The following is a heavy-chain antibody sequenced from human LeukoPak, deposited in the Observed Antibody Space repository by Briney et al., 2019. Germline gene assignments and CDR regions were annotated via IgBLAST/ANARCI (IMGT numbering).Heavy chain of an antibody. CDR3: ARVFSGHDA. Sequence: GGSLRLSCAASGFTFSDYGMSWIRQAPGKGLEWVSYISGSGSTISYTDSVKGRFTISRDNAKNSLYLQVNSLRAEDTAVYYCARVFSGHDAWGQGTLVTVSS. J-gene: IGHJ5*02. CDR2: ISGSGSTI. V-gene: IGHV3-11*01. D-gene: IGHD5-12*01. CDR1: GFTFSDYG.